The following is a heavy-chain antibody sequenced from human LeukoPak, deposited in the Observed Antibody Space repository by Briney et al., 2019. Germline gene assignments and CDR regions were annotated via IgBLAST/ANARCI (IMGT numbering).Heavy chain of an antibody. CDR3: AKDLGADSGDYTFDS. CDR1: GFTFSSYG. CDR2: IWYDGSNK. Sequence: GRSLRLSCAASGFTFSSYGMHWVRQAPGKGLEWVAVIWYDGSNKYYADSVKGRFTISRDNSKNTLYLQMNSLRAEDTAVYYCAKDLGADSGDYTFDSWGQGTLVTVSS. V-gene: IGHV3-33*06. J-gene: IGHJ4*02. D-gene: IGHD4-17*01.